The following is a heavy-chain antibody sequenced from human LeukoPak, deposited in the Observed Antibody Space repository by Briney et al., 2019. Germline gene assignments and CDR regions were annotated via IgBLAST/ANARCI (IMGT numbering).Heavy chain of an antibody. Sequence: GGSLRLSYAASGFTFSTYAMNWVRQAPGKGLEWVSVFLGSGGGTAYADSVKGRFTISRDNSKNTLYLQMNSLRAEDTAVYYCAKDLHYYGMDVWGPGTTVTVSS. CDR3: AKDLHYYGMDV. J-gene: IGHJ6*02. CDR2: FLGSGGGT. V-gene: IGHV3-23*01. CDR1: GFTFSTYA.